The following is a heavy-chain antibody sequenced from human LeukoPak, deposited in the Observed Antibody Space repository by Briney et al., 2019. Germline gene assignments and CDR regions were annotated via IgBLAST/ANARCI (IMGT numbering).Heavy chain of an antibody. CDR1: GFTFSDAW. V-gene: IGHV3-15*01. D-gene: IGHD1-7*01. Sequence: GGSVRLSCVASGFTFSDAWMSWARQAPGKGLEWVGRVKSKTDGGTTDYPAPIKDRFTVSRDDSKSTLYLQMNSLKTEDTAVYYCTTEYNWNYVHWGEGTVVTVSS. CDR3: TTEYNWNYVH. CDR2: VKSKTDGGTT. J-gene: IGHJ4*02.